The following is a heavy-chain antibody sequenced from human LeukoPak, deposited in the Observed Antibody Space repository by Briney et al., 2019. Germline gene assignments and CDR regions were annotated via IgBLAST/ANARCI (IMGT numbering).Heavy chain of an antibody. Sequence: GGSLRLSCAASGFSVSSSYMSWVRQAPGKGLEWVSVIYSGGGTYYADSVKGRFTVSRDNSKSTLYLQMNSLRAEDTAVYYCARGLNGFSYDYGGQGTLVTVSS. CDR1: GFSVSSSY. J-gene: IGHJ4*02. V-gene: IGHV3-66*01. D-gene: IGHD2/OR15-2a*01. CDR2: IYSGGGT. CDR3: ARGLNGFSYDY.